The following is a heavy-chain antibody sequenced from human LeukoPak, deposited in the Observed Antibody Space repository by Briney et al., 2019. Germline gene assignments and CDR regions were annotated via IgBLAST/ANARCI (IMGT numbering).Heavy chain of an antibody. CDR3: ARGSRGGRITISPDY. CDR2: IYHSGST. Sequence: RSSETLSLTCAVSGGSISSSNWWSWVRQPPGKGLEWIGEIYHSGSTNYNPSLKSRVTISVDKSKNQFSLKLSSVTAADTAVYYCARGSRGGRITISPDYWGQGTLVTVSS. V-gene: IGHV4-4*02. CDR1: GGSISSSNW. D-gene: IGHD3-9*01. J-gene: IGHJ4*02.